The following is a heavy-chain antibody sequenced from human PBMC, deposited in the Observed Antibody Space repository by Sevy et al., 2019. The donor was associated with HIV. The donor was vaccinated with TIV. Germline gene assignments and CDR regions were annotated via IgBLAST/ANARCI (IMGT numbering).Heavy chain of an antibody. V-gene: IGHV3-23*01. D-gene: IGHD3-10*01. CDR3: AKDRVSGSYYTGDFDS. CDR1: GFTFATYA. CDR2: ISFGGADT. J-gene: IGHJ4*02. Sequence: GGSLRLSCEASGFTFATYAMTWVRQAPGKGLEWVSVISFGGADTYYADSVKGRFTISRDNSKNTLYLQMNSLRAEDTAVFYCAKDRVSGSYYTGDFDSWGQGTLVTVSS.